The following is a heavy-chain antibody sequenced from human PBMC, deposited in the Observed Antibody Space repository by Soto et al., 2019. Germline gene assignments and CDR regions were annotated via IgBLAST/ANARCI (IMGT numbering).Heavy chain of an antibody. CDR3: ANEGRGSGSHYNSFGY. Sequence: EVQLVESGGGLIQPGGSLKLSCAASGFTVGNNYMSWVRQAPGKGLEWVSLIYRTGTTQYADSVKGRFTGSRDNAKNTLYLQMSIRRAEDTAVYYFANEGRGSGSHYNSFGYWGQGTLVTVSS. J-gene: IGHJ4*02. D-gene: IGHD3-10*01. CDR1: GFTVGNNY. CDR2: IYRTGTT. V-gene: IGHV3-53*01.